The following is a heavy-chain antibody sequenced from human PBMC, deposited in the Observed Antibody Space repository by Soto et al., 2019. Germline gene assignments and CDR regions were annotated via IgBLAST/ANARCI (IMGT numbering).Heavy chain of an antibody. V-gene: IGHV4-39*01. D-gene: IGHD3-22*01. Sequence: SETLSLTCSVSVGSIRSNIYYWGRIRQPPGKGLEWIATVHYSGSTYYTPSLKSRVTISADTSKNQFSLRLNSVTAADTAVYYCARQHYYDSSGYYTWNWGQGTLVTVSS. CDR3: ARQHYYDSSGYYTWN. CDR2: VHYSGST. CDR1: VGSIRSNIYY. J-gene: IGHJ4*02.